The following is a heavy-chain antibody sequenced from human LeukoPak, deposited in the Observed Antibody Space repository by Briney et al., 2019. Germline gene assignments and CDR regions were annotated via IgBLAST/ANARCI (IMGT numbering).Heavy chain of an antibody. D-gene: IGHD1-1*01. J-gene: IGHJ4*02. Sequence: GGSLRLSCAASGFTFSSYAMSWVRQAPGKGLEWVSAIGGSGDSTYFADSVKGRFTISRDNSKNTLYLQMNSLRAEDTAVYYCAKDKDGGTFDYWGQGTLVTVSS. V-gene: IGHV3-23*01. CDR2: IGGSGDST. CDR3: AKDKDGGTFDY. CDR1: GFTFSSYA.